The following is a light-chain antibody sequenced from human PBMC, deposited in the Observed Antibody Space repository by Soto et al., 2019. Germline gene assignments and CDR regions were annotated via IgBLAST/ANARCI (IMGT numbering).Light chain of an antibody. V-gene: IGKV1-39*01. Sequence: DIQMTQSPSSLSASVGDRVTITCRASQSIGRWLAWYQQKPGKAPELLIYSASNLQSGVPSRFSGSGSGTDFTLTISSLQPEDFATYYCQQSFSTPTFGQGTRLEIK. CDR1: QSIGRW. CDR2: SAS. J-gene: IGKJ5*01. CDR3: QQSFSTPT.